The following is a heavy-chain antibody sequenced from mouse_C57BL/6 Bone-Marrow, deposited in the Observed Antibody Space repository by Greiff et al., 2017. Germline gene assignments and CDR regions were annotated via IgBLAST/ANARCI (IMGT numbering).Heavy chain of an antibody. J-gene: IGHJ2*01. CDR2: IDPSDSYT. Sequence: QVQLQQSGAELVRPGTSVKLSCKASGYTFTSYWMHWVKQRPGQGLEWIGVIDPSDSYTNYNQKFKGKATLTVDTSSSTAYMQLSSLTSEDSAVYYCARDISTVVAPFDCWGQGTTLTVSS. CDR1: GYTFTSYW. CDR3: ARDISTVVAPFDC. V-gene: IGHV1-59*01. D-gene: IGHD1-1*01.